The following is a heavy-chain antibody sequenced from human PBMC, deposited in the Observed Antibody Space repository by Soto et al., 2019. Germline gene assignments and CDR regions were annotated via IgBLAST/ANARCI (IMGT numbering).Heavy chain of an antibody. CDR1: GFTFGNYG. V-gene: IGHV3-33*01. CDR2: IWFDGNKQ. J-gene: IGHJ4*02. CDR3: ARGLQSLFDY. Sequence: GGSLRLSCAASGFTFGNYGMHWVRQAPGKGLEWVAVIWFDGNKQHYADSVKGRFTISRDNSKNTLYVQMTSLRAEDTAVYYCARGLQSLFDYWGQGALVTVSS.